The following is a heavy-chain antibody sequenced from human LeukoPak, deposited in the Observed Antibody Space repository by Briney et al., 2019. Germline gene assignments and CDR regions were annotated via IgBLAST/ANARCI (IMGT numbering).Heavy chain of an antibody. CDR1: GFTFSSYS. CDR3: ASVPGIAAAG. D-gene: IGHD6-13*01. J-gene: IGHJ4*02. CDR2: ISSSSSYI. Sequence: GGSLRLSCAASGFTFSSYSMNWVRQAPGKGLEWFSSISSSSSYIYYADSVKGRFTISRDNAKNSLYLQMSSLRAEDTAVYYCASVPGIAAAGWGQGTLVTVSS. V-gene: IGHV3-21*01.